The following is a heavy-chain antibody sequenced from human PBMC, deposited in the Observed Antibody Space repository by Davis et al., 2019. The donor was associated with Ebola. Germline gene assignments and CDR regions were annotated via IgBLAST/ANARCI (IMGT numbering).Heavy chain of an antibody. CDR2: INHSGST. Sequence: SETLSLTCAVYGGSFSGYYWSWIRQPPGKGLEWIGEINHSGSTNYNPSLKSRVTISVDTSKNQFSLKLSSVTAADTAVYYCARGFDYWGQGTLVTVSS. CDR1: GGSFSGYY. J-gene: IGHJ4*02. CDR3: ARGFDY. V-gene: IGHV4-34*01.